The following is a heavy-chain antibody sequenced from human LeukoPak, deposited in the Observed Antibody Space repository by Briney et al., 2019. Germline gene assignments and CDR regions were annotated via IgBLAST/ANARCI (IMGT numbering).Heavy chain of an antibody. D-gene: IGHD5-12*01. CDR2: ISSSGSNI. Sequence: GGSLRLSCAAAGFTFSNYGMNWVRQAPGKGLEWVSYISSSGSNINYADSVKGRFTISGDNAKNTLYLQMNSLRAEDTAVYYCARGIVAVDYWGQGTLVTVSS. J-gene: IGHJ4*02. CDR3: ARGIVAVDY. V-gene: IGHV3-48*04. CDR1: GFTFSNYG.